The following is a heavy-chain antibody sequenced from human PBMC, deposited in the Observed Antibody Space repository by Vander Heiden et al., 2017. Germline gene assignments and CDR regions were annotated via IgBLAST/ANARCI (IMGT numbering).Heavy chain of an antibody. D-gene: IGHD6-19*01. J-gene: IGHJ4*02. CDR3: AKVHGAVAGMCFDY. CDR2: ISWNSGSI. V-gene: IGHV3-9*01. CDR1: GFTFDAYA. Sequence: EVQLVESGGGLVQPGRSLRLSCAASGFTFDAYAMHWVRQAPGKGLEWVSGISWNSGSIGYADSVKGRFTISRDNAKNSLYLQMNSLRAEDTALYYCAKVHGAVAGMCFDYWGQGTLVTVSS.